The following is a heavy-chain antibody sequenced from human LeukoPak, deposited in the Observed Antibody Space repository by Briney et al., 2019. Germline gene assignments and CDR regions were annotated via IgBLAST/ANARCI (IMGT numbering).Heavy chain of an antibody. CDR3: AKDQALSLSSSRALDY. J-gene: IGHJ4*02. CDR1: GFTFSSYA. CDR2: ISVSGGGT. Sequence: GGSLRLSCAASGFTFSSYAMSWVRQAPGKGLEWVSGISVSGGGTYYADSVKGRFTISRDNSKNTLYLQMNSLRAEDTALYYCAKDQALSLSSSRALDYWGQGTLVTVSS. D-gene: IGHD2-2*01. V-gene: IGHV3-23*01.